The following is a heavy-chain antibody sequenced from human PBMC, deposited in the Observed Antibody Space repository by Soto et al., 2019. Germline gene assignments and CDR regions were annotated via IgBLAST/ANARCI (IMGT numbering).Heavy chain of an antibody. CDR2: IYYSGST. CDR1: GGSISSSSYY. J-gene: IGHJ4*02. V-gene: IGHV4-39*01. CDR3: ARHEYCSGGSCYGGPDYYFDY. D-gene: IGHD2-15*01. Sequence: SETLSLTCTVSGGSISSSSYYWGWIRQPPGKGLEWIGSIYYSGSTYYNPSLKSRVTISVDTSKNQFSLKLSSVTAADTAVYYCARHEYCSGGSCYGGPDYYFDYWGQGTLVTVSS.